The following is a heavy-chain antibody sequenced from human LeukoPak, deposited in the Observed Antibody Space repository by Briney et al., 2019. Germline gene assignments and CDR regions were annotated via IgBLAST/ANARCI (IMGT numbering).Heavy chain of an antibody. CDR1: GGSISSYY. Sequence: SETLSLTCTVSGGSISSYYWSWIRQPPGKGLEWIGYIYYSGSTNYNPSLKSRVTISVDTSKNQFSLKLSSVTAADTAVYYCAREAVGGWGIAAAGYGVTYFDYWGQGTLVTVSS. J-gene: IGHJ4*02. CDR3: AREAVGGWGIAAAGYGVTYFDY. D-gene: IGHD6-13*01. CDR2: IYYSGST. V-gene: IGHV4-59*01.